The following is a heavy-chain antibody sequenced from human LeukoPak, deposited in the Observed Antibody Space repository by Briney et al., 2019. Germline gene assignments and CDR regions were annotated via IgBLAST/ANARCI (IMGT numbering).Heavy chain of an antibody. CDR2: ISGSGGST. J-gene: IGHJ6*04. Sequence: GGSLRLSCAASGFTFSSYAMSWVRQAPGKGLEWVSAISGSGGSTYYADSVKGRFTISRDNSKNTLYLQMNSQRAEDTAVYYCAKERFGEFIGTWAVWGKGTTVTISS. D-gene: IGHD3-10*01. CDR3: AKERFGEFIGTWAV. V-gene: IGHV3-23*01. CDR1: GFTFSSYA.